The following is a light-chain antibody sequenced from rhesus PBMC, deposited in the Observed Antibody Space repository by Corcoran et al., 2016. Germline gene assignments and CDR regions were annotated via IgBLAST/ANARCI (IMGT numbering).Light chain of an antibody. CDR1: QSVGSY. CDR2: GAS. J-gene: IGKJ4*01. V-gene: IGKV3-24*04. CDR3: QQSSNLST. Sequence: ETVVTQSPATLSLSPGERATLSCRASQSVGSYLAWYQQKPGQAPRLLIYGASSRATGIPDRFSGSWSGTYFTLTISSLEPEDVGVYCCQQSSNLSTFGGGTKVELK.